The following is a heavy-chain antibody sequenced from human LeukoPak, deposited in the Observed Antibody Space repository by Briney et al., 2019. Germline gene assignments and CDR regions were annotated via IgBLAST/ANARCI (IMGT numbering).Heavy chain of an antibody. V-gene: IGHV3-23*01. D-gene: IGHD4-17*01. J-gene: IGHJ4*02. CDR1: GFTFSSYA. Sequence: PGGSLRLSCAASGFTFSSYAMSWVRQAPGKGLEWVSAISGSGGSTYYADSVKGRFTISRDNSKNTLYLQMNSLRAEDTAVYHCAKAPRMTTVTGGDYWGQGTLVTVSS. CDR2: ISGSGGST. CDR3: AKAPRMTTVTGGDY.